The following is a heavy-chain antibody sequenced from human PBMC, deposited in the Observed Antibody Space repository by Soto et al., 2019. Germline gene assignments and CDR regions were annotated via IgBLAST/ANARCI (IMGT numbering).Heavy chain of an antibody. D-gene: IGHD4-4*01. V-gene: IGHV3-30-3*01. J-gene: IGHJ6*02. CDR2: ISYDGSDK. CDR3: ARSPGNSRSGYGMDV. Sequence: PGGSLRLSCAASGFTFSSYAMHWVRQAPGKGLEWVAVISYDGSDKYYVDSVKGRFTISRDNSQNMMSLQMISLRGEDTAIYYCARSPGNSRSGYGMDVWGQGTTVTVSS. CDR1: GFTFSSYA.